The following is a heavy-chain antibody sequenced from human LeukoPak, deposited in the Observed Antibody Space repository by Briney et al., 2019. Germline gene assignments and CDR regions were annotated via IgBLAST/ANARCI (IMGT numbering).Heavy chain of an antibody. D-gene: IGHD3-9*01. CDR2: ISGSGGST. CDR1: GFTFSSYA. J-gene: IGHJ4*02. V-gene: IGHV3-23*01. CDR3: VKVLTGYYYYFDS. Sequence: GGSLRLSCAASGFTFSSYAMSWVRQAPGKGLEWVSAISGSGGSTYYADSVKGRFTTSRDNSKNTLYLQMSSLRAEDTAVYYCVKVLTGYYYYFDSWGQGTLVTVSS.